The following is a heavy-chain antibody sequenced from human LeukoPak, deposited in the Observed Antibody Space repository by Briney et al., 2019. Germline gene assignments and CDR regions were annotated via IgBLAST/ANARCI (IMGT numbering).Heavy chain of an antibody. J-gene: IGHJ4*02. CDR3: ARDREWELMYYFDY. CDR2: ISYDGSNE. D-gene: IGHD1-26*01. CDR1: GFTFSSYA. Sequence: GGSLRLSCAASGFTFSSYAMHWVRQAPGKGLEWVAVISYDGSNEYYADSVKGRFTISRDNSKNTLYLQMNSLRAEDTAVYYCARDREWELMYYFDYWGQGTLVTVSS. V-gene: IGHV3-30-3*01.